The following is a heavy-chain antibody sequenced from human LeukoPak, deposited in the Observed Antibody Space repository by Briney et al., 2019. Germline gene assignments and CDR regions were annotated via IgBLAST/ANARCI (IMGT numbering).Heavy chain of an antibody. CDR1: GGTFSSYA. D-gene: IGHD2-2*01. J-gene: IGHJ4*02. CDR2: INPNSGGT. Sequence: ASVKVSCKASGGTFSSYAISWVRQAPGQGHEWMGRINPNSGGTNFAQKFQARVTMTSDTSISTAYMEVSGLESDDTAVYYCARARYCYTTSCPLDYWGQGTLVTVSS. V-gene: IGHV1-2*06. CDR3: ARARYCYTTSCPLDY.